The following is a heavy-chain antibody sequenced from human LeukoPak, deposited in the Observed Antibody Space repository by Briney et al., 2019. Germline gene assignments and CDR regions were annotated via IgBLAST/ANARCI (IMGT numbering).Heavy chain of an antibody. CDR2: ISGSGGST. CDR1: GFTFSSYA. D-gene: IGHD6-19*01. Sequence: PGGSLRLSCAASGFTFSSYAMSWVRQAPGKGLEWVSAISGSGGSTYYADSVKGRFTISRDNAKNSLYLQMNSPRAEDTAVYYCARDGYSSGFDAFDIWGQGTMVTVSS. CDR3: ARDGYSSGFDAFDI. J-gene: IGHJ3*02. V-gene: IGHV3-23*01.